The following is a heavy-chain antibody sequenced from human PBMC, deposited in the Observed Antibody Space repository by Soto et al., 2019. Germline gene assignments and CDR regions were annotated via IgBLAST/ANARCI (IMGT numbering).Heavy chain of an antibody. CDR2: IYYSGSTYYN. V-gene: IGHV4-31*03. J-gene: IGHJ4*02. CDR3: ARTPLL. Sequence: QVQLQESGPGLVKPSQTLSLTCTVSGGSISSGGYYWSWIRQHPGKGLEWIGYIYYSGSTYYNYYNPSLKSRVAISVDTSKNQFSLKLSSVTAADTAVYYCARTPLLWGQGTQVTVSS. D-gene: IGHD1-26*01. CDR1: GGSISSGGYY.